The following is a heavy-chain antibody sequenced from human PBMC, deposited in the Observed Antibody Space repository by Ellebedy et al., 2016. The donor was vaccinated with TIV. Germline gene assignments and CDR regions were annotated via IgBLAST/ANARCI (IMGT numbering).Heavy chain of an antibody. V-gene: IGHV3-33*01. D-gene: IGHD7-27*01. CDR2: IWYDGSIN. Sequence: GESLKISCAASGLTFSRYGMHWIRQAPDKGLEWVAVIWYDGSINYLADSVKGRFTISRDNFNNTLYLQMNSLRAEDTAVYWCASWDFDYWGQGTLVTFSS. CDR1: GLTFSRYG. CDR3: ASWDFDY. J-gene: IGHJ4*02.